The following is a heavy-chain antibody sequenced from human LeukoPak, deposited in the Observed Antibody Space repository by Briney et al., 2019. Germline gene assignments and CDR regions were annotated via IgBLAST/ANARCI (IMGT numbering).Heavy chain of an antibody. CDR2: IYSGGST. Sequence: ETLSLTCTVSGGSISSYYWSWIRQPPGKGLEWVSVIYSGGSTYYADSVKGRFTISRDNSRNTLYLQMNSLRAEDTAVYYCARGSFRGARAFDPHNWFDPWGQGTLVTVSS. CDR1: GGSISSYY. J-gene: IGHJ5*02. V-gene: IGHV3-53*03. D-gene: IGHD3-16*01. CDR3: ARGSFRGARAFDPHNWFDP.